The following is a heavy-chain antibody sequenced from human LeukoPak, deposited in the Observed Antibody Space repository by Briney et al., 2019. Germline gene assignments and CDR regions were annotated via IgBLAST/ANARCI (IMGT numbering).Heavy chain of an antibody. Sequence: PSETLSLTCTVSGDSISSSHYFWGWIRQPPGKGLEWIGEINHRGSSNYNPSLRSRVTVSIDSSKNQFSLTLTSVTAADTAMYYCARGLGRHPPLGNWGQGTLVTVSS. CDR3: ARGLGRHPPLGN. CDR1: GDSISSSHYF. D-gene: IGHD3-16*01. CDR2: INHRGSS. J-gene: IGHJ4*02. V-gene: IGHV4-39*07.